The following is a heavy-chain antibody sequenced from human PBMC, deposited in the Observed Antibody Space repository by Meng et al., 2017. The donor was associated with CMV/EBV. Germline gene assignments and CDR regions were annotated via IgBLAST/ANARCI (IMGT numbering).Heavy chain of an antibody. J-gene: IGHJ6*02. CDR3: ARQYCSSTSCRRLNYYYYYGMDV. CDR1: GYSFTSYW. Sequence: QVSCKGSGYSFTSYWIGWVRQLPGKGLEWMGIIYPGDSDTRYSPSFQGQVTIPADKSISTAYLQWGSLKASDTAMYYCARQYCSSTSCRRLNYYYYYGMDVWGQGTTVTVSS. D-gene: IGHD2-2*01. CDR2: IYPGDSDT. V-gene: IGHV5-51*01.